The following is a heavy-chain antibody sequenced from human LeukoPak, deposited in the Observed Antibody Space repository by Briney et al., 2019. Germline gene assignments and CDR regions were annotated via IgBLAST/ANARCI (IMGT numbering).Heavy chain of an antibody. CDR2: ISGTGGST. J-gene: IGHJ4*02. CDR1: GFTFSSYA. D-gene: IGHD6-25*01. CDR3: AKGGSAKYSFDY. Sequence: GGSLRLSCAASGFTFSSYAMSWVRQAPGKGLEWVSTISGTGGSTYYADSVKGRFTISRDTPKNTLYLQMNSLRAEDTAVYYCAKGGSAKYSFDYWGQGTLVTVPS. V-gene: IGHV3-23*01.